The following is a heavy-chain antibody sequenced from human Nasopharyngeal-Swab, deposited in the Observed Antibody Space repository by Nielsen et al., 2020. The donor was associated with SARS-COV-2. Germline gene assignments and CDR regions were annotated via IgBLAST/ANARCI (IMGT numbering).Heavy chain of an antibody. V-gene: IGHV3-73*01. Sequence: GEFLKISCAASGFTFSDSAIYWVRQASGKGLEWVGRVRSKGNNYATAYSASVKGRFIIFRDDPTNTAYLQMNSLKTEDTAMYYCTRCGGGCYSGRDYWGQGTLVTVSS. CDR1: GFTFSDSA. J-gene: IGHJ4*02. D-gene: IGHD2-15*01. CDR3: TRCGGGCYSGRDY. CDR2: VRSKGNNYAT.